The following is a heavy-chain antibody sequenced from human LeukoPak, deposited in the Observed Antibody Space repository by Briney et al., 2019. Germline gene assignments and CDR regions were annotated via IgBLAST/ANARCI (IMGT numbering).Heavy chain of an antibody. D-gene: IGHD1-26*01. CDR1: GYSFTGYF. CDR3: ARVNSGSYYIDDY. J-gene: IGHJ4*02. Sequence: ASVKVSCKASGYSFTGYFIHWVRQAPGQGLEWMGCIDPNSGDTKYAQKFQGRVSMPRDTSTRTAYMELSRLRSDDTAVYYCARVNSGSYYIDDYWGQGTPVTVSS. V-gene: IGHV1-2*02. CDR2: IDPNSGDT.